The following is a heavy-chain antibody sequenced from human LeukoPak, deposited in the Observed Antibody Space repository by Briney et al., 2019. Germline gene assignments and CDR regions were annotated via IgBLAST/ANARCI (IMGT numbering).Heavy chain of an antibody. CDR3: ARDVRAMVYAGLNWFDP. CDR1: GYTFTGYY. CDR2: INPNSGGT. Sequence: ASVKVSCKASGYTFTGYYMHWVRQAPGQGLEWMGWINPNSGGTNYAQKFQGRVTMTKDTSISTAYMELSRLRSDDTAVYYCARDVRAMVYAGLNWFDPWGQGTLVTVSS. V-gene: IGHV1-2*02. J-gene: IGHJ5*02. D-gene: IGHD2-8*01.